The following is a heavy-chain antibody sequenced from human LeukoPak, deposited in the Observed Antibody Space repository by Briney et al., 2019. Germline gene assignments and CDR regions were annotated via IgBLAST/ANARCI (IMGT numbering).Heavy chain of an antibody. J-gene: IGHJ4*02. V-gene: IGHV3-33*06. D-gene: IGHD6-6*01. CDR2: IWYDGSNK. Sequence: GGSLGLSCAASGFAFSSYAMHWVRQAPGKGLEWVAVIWYDGSNKYYADSMKGRFTISRDNSKNTLYLHMNSLRAEDTAVYYCAKDGRYSSSCDYWGQGTLVTVSS. CDR1: GFAFSSYA. CDR3: AKDGRYSSSCDY.